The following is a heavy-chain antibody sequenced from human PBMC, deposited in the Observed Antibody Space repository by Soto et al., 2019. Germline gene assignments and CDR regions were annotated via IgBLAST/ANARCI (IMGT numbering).Heavy chain of an antibody. D-gene: IGHD3-16*01. CDR3: ATHGLGVSSPPYFDN. V-gene: IGHV1-69*01. Sequence: QLVQSGSEVKKPGSSVKVSCQASGGTFSGYVVTWVRQAPGQGLEWMGEFVPLFGTTNYAQRFSGRITITAVQSTSTAYMQLRTLRSDDTAVYYCATHGLGVSSPPYFDNWGQGTLVTVSS. J-gene: IGHJ4*02. CDR2: FVPLFGTT. CDR1: GGTFSGYV.